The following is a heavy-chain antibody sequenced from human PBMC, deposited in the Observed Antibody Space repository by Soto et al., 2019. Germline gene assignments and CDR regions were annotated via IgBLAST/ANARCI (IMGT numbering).Heavy chain of an antibody. D-gene: IGHD3-22*01. V-gene: IGHV1-69*13. CDR1: GGTFSSYA. Sequence: SVKVSCKASGGTFSSYAISWVRQAPGQGLEWMGGIIPIFGTANYAQRFQGRVTITADESTSTAYMELSSLRSEDTAVYYCARDKKDDSSGYYWFDPWGQGTLVTVSS. J-gene: IGHJ5*02. CDR2: IIPIFGTA. CDR3: ARDKKDDSSGYYWFDP.